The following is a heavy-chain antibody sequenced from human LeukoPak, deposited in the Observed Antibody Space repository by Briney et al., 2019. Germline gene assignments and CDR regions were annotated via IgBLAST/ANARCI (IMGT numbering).Heavy chain of an antibody. D-gene: IGHD4-11*01. CDR2: IYYSGST. CDR1: GGSISSGGYY. J-gene: IGHJ6*03. V-gene: IGHV4-31*03. Sequence: SQTLSLTCTVSGGSISSGGYYWSWIRQHPGKGLEWIGYIYYSGSTYYNPSLKSRVTISVDTSKNQFSLKLSSVTAADTAVYYCARTMTTEDYYYYMDVWGKGTMVTVSS. CDR3: ARTMTTEDYYYYMDV.